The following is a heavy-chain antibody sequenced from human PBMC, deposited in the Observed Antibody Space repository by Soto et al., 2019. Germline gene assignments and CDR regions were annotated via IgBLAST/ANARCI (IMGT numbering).Heavy chain of an antibody. Sequence: QVQLQESGPGLVKPSETLSLTCAVSGDSISSYYCMWIRQPPGKGLESIGYLYYGRSANYNPSLTXRXTXEXXTSTNQCSLTLSSMTAADTAVYYCALRSMAVVPEYWGQGTLVTVSS. D-gene: IGHD3-22*01. V-gene: IGHV4-59*01. CDR1: GDSISSYY. CDR3: ALRSMAVVPEY. J-gene: IGHJ4*02. CDR2: LYYGRSA.